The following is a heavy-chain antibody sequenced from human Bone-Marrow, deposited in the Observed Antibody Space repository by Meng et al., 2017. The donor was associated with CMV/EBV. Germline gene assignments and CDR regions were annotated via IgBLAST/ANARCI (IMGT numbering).Heavy chain of an antibody. CDR1: GFTFSSYS. CDR3: ARGLGSDYYYYGMDV. Sequence: GGSLRRSCSASGFTFSSYSMNWVRQAPGKGLEWVSSISSSSSYIYYADSVKGRFTISRDNAKNSLYLQMNSLRAEDTAVYYCARGLGSDYYYYGMDVWGQGTTVTVSS. J-gene: IGHJ6*02. V-gene: IGHV3-21*01. CDR2: ISSSSSYI.